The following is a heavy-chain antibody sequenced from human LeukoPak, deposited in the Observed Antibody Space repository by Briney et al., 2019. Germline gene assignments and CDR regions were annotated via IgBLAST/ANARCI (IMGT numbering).Heavy chain of an antibody. CDR2: IIPMFGTA. J-gene: IGHJ6*03. V-gene: IGHV1-69*13. Sequence: GASVKVSCKASGYTFTSYDINWVRQAPGQGLEWMGGIIPMFGTANYTRRFQGRITIIADESTSTTYMELSSLKSEDTAVYYCARDLLADIYTKDSYFYIAVWGKGTTVTVSS. CDR3: ARDLLADIYTKDSYFYIAV. CDR1: GYTFTSYD. D-gene: IGHD3-3*02.